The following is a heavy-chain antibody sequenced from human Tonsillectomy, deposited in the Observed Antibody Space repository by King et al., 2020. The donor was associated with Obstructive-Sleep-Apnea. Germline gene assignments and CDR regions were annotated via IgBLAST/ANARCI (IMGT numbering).Heavy chain of an antibody. Sequence: QLVESGPEVKKPGTSVTVSCKASGFTFTSSAMQWVRQARGQRLEWIGWIVVGSGNTNYAQKFQERVTITRDMSTSTAYMELSSLRSEDTAVYYCAADRESSGSYYRGYGMDVWGQETTVTVSS. V-gene: IGHV1-58*02. CDR1: GFTFTSSA. D-gene: IGHD1-26*01. J-gene: IGHJ6*02. CDR3: AADRESSGSYYRGYGMDV. CDR2: IVVGSGNT.